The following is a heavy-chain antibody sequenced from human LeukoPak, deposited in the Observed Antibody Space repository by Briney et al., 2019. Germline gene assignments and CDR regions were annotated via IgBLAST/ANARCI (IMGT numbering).Heavy chain of an antibody. CDR3: ASSLIVVVPAARGLGD. D-gene: IGHD2-2*01. CDR2: IIPIFGTA. V-gene: IGHV1-69*01. Sequence: SVKVSCKASGGTFSSYAISWVRQAPGQGLEWMGGIIPIFGTANYVQKFQGRVTITADESTSTAYMELSSLRSEDTAVYYCASSLIVVVPAARGLGDWGQGTLVTVSS. J-gene: IGHJ4*02. CDR1: GGTFSSYA.